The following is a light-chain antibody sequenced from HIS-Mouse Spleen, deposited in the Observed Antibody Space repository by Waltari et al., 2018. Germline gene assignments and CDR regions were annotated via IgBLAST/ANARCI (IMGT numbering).Light chain of an antibody. CDR1: PSLLNSNGYNY. Sequence: DIVMPQSPLSLPVTPGEPPSISCRSSPSLLNSNGYNYLDWYLQKPGQSPQLLIYLGSNRASGVPDRFSGSGSGTDFTLKISRVEAEDVGVYYCMQALQTPFTFGPGTKVDIK. V-gene: IGKV2-28*01. J-gene: IGKJ3*01. CDR3: MQALQTPFT. CDR2: LGS.